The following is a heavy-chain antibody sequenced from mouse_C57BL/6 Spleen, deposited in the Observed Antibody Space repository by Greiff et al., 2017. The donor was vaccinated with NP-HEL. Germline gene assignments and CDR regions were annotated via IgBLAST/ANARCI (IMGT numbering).Heavy chain of an antibody. CDR1: GYAFTNYL. CDR3: ASRDYAMDY. J-gene: IGHJ4*01. V-gene: IGHV1-54*01. Sequence: QVQLQQSGAELVRPGTSVKVSCKASGYAFTNYLIEWVKQRPGQGLEWIGVINPGSGGTNYNEKFKGKATLTADKSSSTAYMQLSSLTSEDSAVYFCASRDYAMDYWGQGTSVTVSS. CDR2: INPGSGGT.